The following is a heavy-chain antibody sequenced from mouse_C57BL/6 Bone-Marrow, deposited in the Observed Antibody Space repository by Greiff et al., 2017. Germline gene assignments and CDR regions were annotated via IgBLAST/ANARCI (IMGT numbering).Heavy chain of an antibody. CDR2: IDPSDSYT. Sequence: VQLQQPGAELVKPGASVKLSCKASGYTFTSYWMQWVKQRPGQGLEWIGEIDPSDSYTNYNQQFKGKATLTVDTASSTAYMQRSSLTSEDSAVYYCARESYDYNGDSYAMDYWGQGTSVTVSS. J-gene: IGHJ4*01. CDR1: GYTFTSYW. CDR3: ARESYDYNGDSYAMDY. V-gene: IGHV1-50*01. D-gene: IGHD2-4*01.